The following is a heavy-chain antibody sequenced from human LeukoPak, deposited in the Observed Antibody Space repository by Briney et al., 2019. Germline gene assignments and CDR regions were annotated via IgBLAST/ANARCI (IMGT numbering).Heavy chain of an antibody. J-gene: IGHJ6*02. CDR1: GGSISSYY. Sequence: SETLSLTCTVSGGSISSYYWSWIRQPPGKGLEWIGYIYYSGSTNYNPSLKSRVTISVDTSKNQFSLKLSSVTAADTAVYYCARHSSLDGLWFGELLSRDYYGMDVWGQGTTVTVSS. CDR2: IYYSGST. V-gene: IGHV4-59*01. CDR3: ARHSSLDGLWFGELLSRDYYGMDV. D-gene: IGHD3-10*01.